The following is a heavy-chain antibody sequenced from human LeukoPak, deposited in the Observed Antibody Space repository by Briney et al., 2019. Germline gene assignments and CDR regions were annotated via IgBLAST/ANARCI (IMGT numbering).Heavy chain of an antibody. D-gene: IGHD4-17*01. CDR1: GFTFSSYG. J-gene: IGHJ4*02. V-gene: IGHV3-64*01. CDR3: ARVDYGDYVY. Sequence: GGSLRLSCAASGFTFSSYGIHWVRQAPGKGLKYVSAISTNGGSTHYANSVKGRFTISRDNSQNTLYLQMGSLRAEDMAVYYCARVDYGDYVYWGQGTLVTVSS. CDR2: ISTNGGST.